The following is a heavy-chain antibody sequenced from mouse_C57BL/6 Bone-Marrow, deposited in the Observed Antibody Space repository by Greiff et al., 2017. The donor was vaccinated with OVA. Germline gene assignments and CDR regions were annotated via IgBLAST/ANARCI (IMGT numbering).Heavy chain of an antibody. J-gene: IGHJ1*03. V-gene: IGHV1-63*01. CDR2: IYPGGGYT. CDR3: AREDYGSSYRYFDV. D-gene: IGHD1-1*01. CDR1: GYTFTNFW. Sequence: LQESGAELVRPGTSVKMSCKASGYTFTNFWIGWAKQRPGHGLEWIGDIYPGGGYTNYNEKFKGKATLTADKSSSTAYMQFSSLTSEDSAIYYCAREDYGSSYRYFDVWGTGTTVTVSS.